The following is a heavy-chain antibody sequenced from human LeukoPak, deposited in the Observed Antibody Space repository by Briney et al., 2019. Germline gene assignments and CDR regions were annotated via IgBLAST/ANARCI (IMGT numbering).Heavy chain of an antibody. V-gene: IGHV3-23*01. CDR3: ARGGYAREEGTRYYDFWSGYYTGYDFDY. CDR1: GFTFSSYA. D-gene: IGHD3-3*01. Sequence: GGSQRLSCAASGFTFSSYAMDWVRQAPGKGLEWVSDISVNGAGTYYADSVKGRFTISRDNAKNTLYLQMNSLRAEDTAVYYCARGGYAREEGTRYYDFWSGYYTGYDFDYWGQGTLVTVSS. J-gene: IGHJ4*02. CDR2: ISVNGAGT.